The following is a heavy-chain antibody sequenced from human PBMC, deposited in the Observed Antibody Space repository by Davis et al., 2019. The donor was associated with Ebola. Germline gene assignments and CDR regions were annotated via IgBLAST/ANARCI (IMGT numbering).Heavy chain of an antibody. J-gene: IGHJ4*02. CDR2: IIPLFGTP. CDR1: GGIFRNFA. D-gene: IGHD3-16*01. V-gene: IGHV1-69*13. CDR3: STHGGYDYVWGTWDS. Sequence: AASVKVSCKASGGIFRNFAISWVRQAPGQGLEGLGVIIPLFGTPNYAQKFRGRVTITADESTSTAYLELSSLRHGDTAIYYCSTHGGYDYVWGTWDSWGQGTLVTVSS.